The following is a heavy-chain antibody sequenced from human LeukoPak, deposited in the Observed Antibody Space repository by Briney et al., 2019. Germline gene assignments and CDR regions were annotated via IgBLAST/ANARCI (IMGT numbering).Heavy chain of an antibody. CDR2: IYYGGST. CDR1: GGSISSGGYY. V-gene: IGHV4-31*03. D-gene: IGHD2-21*01. J-gene: IGHJ4*02. Sequence: SQTLSLTCTVSGGSISSGGYYWSWIRQHPGKGLEWIGYIYYGGSTYYNPSLKSRVTISVDTSKNQFSLKLSSVTAADTAVYYCARGRLRVNYFDYWGQGTLVTVSS. CDR3: ARGRLRVNYFDY.